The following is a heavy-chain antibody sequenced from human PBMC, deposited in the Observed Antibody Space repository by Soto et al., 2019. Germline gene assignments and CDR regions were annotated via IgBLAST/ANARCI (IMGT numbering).Heavy chain of an antibody. CDR3: AITAMINRDSTTSFNY. V-gene: IGHV3-15*01. CDR1: GLTFSNVW. Sequence: EVQLVESGGGSVKPGGSLRLSCAASGLTFSNVWMTWVRQAPGKGLEWVGGIKSKSDGETADVAAPVKARFTISRDDSKNTVFLEMNSLKSEDTALYYCAITAMINRDSTTSFNYWGRGTQVTVSS. D-gene: IGHD5-18*01. J-gene: IGHJ4*02. CDR2: IKSKSDGETA.